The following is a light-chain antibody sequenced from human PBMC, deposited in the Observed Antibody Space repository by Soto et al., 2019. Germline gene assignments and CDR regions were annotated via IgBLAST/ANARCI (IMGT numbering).Light chain of an antibody. J-gene: IGLJ3*02. Sequence: QSVLTQPPSVSGAPGQRVTISCTGSTSNIGAHYGVHWYQQLPGTAPKLLIYGISNRPSWVPDRFSASKSGTSASLAVSGLQSKDEADYYCQSYDSSLISSVFGGGTNVTVL. CDR2: GIS. V-gene: IGLV1-40*01. CDR3: QSYDSSLISSV. CDR1: TSNIGAHYG.